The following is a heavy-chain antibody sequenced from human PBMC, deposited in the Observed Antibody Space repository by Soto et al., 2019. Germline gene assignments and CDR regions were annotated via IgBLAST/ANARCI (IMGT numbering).Heavy chain of an antibody. D-gene: IGHD3-22*01. CDR2: INSDGGST. CDR3: ARSPHYYEGGSFYQPPGF. Sequence: GGSLRLSCAASGFTFSSYGMHWVRQAPGKGLVWVSRINSDGGSTSYADSVKGRFTISRDNAKNTLYLQMNSLRADDTALYYCARSPHYYEGGSFYQPPGFWGHGTLVPVSS. J-gene: IGHJ4*03. CDR1: GFTFSSYG. V-gene: IGHV3-74*01.